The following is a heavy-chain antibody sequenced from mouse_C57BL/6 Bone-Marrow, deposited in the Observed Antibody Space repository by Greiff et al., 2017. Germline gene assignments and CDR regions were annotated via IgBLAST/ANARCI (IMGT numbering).Heavy chain of an antibody. CDR1: GYTFTSYT. Sequence: QVQLKESGAELARPGASVKMSCKASGYTFTSYTMHWVKQRPGQGLEWIGYINPSSGYTKYNQKFKDKATLTADKSSSTAYMQQSSLTSEDSAVYYCARWKGAGFAYWGQGTLVTVSA. CDR3: ARWKGAGFAY. V-gene: IGHV1-4*01. CDR2: INPSSGYT. J-gene: IGHJ3*01.